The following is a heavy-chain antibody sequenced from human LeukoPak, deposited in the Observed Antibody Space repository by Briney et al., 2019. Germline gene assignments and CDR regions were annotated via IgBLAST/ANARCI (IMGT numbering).Heavy chain of an antibody. CDR3: AREGDPGGMDV. J-gene: IGHJ6*02. CDR1: GFTFSSYD. CDR2: IGTAGDT. Sequence: PGGSLRLSCAASGFTFSSYDMHWVRQATGKGLEWVSAIGTAGDTYYPGSVKGRFTISRGNAKNSLYLQMNSLRAGDTAVYYCAREGDPGGMDVWGQGTTVTVSS. D-gene: IGHD3-10*01. V-gene: IGHV3-13*01.